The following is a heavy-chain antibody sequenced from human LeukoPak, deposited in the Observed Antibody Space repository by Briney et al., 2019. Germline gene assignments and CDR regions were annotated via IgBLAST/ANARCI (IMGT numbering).Heavy chain of an antibody. V-gene: IGHV3-30*04. J-gene: IGHJ4*02. Sequence: GRSLRLSCAASGFTFSSYAMHWVRQAPGKGLEWVAVISYDGSNKYYADSVKGRFTISRDNSKNTLYLQMNSLRSEDTAVYYCARDRSLPAASYFDYWGQGTLVTVSS. CDR3: ARDRSLPAASYFDY. D-gene: IGHD2-2*01. CDR2: ISYDGSNK. CDR1: GFTFSSYA.